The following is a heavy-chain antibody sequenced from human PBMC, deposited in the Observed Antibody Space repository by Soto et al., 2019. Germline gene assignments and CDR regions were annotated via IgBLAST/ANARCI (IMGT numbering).Heavy chain of an antibody. CDR2: IIPIFGTA. J-gene: IGHJ6*02. Sequence: QVQLVQSGAEVKKPGSSVKVSCKASGGTFSSYAISWVRQAPGQGLEWMGGIIPIFGTANYAQKFQGRETLTADNYTSTAYRELRMLTSEDTAEYYCARRRDCYYYSYYYGMDVWGQVTTVTVSS. D-gene: IGHD2-21*01. CDR3: ARRRDCYYYSYYYGMDV. CDR1: GGTFSSYA. V-gene: IGHV1-69*06.